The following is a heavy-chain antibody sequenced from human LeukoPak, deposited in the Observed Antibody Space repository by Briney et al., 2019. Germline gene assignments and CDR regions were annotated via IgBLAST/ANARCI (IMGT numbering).Heavy chain of an antibody. CDR3: AKGAYCSGGSCYLGDLDY. D-gene: IGHD2-15*01. CDR1: GFTFSSYG. CDR2: ISGSGGNT. J-gene: IGHJ4*02. V-gene: IGHV3-23*01. Sequence: GGSLRLSCAASGFTFSSYGMSWVRQAPGKGLEWVSVISGSGGNTYYADSVKGRFTISRDNSKDTLYLQMNSLRAEDTAVYYCAKGAYCSGGSCYLGDLDYWGQGTLVTVSS.